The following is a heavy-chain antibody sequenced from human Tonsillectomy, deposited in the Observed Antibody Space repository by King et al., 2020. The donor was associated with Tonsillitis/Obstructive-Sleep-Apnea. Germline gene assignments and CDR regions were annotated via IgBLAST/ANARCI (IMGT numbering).Heavy chain of an antibody. CDR2: IWYDGSNK. Sequence: VQLVESGGGVVQPGRSLRLSCAASGFTFSTYGMYWVRQAPGKGLEWVAVIWYDGSNKYYADSVKGRFTISRDNSKNTLYLQMNSLRGEDTAVYYCARGTGINYTEYFQHWGQGTLVTVSS. CDR3: ARGTGINYTEYFQH. D-gene: IGHD3-10*01. V-gene: IGHV3-33*01. CDR1: GFTFSTYG. J-gene: IGHJ1*01.